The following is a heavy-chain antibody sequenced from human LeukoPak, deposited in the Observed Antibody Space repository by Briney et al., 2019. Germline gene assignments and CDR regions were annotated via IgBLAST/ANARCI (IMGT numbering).Heavy chain of an antibody. Sequence: SETLSLTCAVYGGSFSGYYWSWIRQPPGKGLEWIGEINHSGSTNYNPSLKSRVTISVDTSKSQFSLKLSSVTAADTAVYYCARANAYSSSWYYYYYYMDVWGKGTTVTVSS. V-gene: IGHV4-34*01. CDR2: INHSGST. J-gene: IGHJ6*03. CDR1: GGSFSGYY. CDR3: ARANAYSSSWYYYYYYMDV. D-gene: IGHD6-13*01.